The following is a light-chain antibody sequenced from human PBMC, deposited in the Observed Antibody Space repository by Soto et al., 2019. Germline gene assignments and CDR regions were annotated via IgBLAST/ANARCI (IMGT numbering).Light chain of an antibody. Sequence: DLQMTQSPSSLSASVGDRVTITCQASQDITSYLNWYQHKPGKAPKLLIYDASILEAGVPSRFSGSGYGTDFTFTISSLQPEDVATYYCQHCDYLPIFGPGTTVDFK. CDR2: DAS. V-gene: IGKV1-33*01. CDR1: QDITSY. CDR3: QHCDYLPI. J-gene: IGKJ3*01.